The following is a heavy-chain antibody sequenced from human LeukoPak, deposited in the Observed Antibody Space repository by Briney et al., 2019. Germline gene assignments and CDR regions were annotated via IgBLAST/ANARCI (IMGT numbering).Heavy chain of an antibody. J-gene: IGHJ6*03. CDR2: ISAYNGNT. D-gene: IGHD3-9*01. Sequence: ASVKVSCKASGYTFTSYGISWVRQAPGQGLEWMGWISAYNGNTNYAQKLQGRVTMTTDTSTSTAYMELRRLRSDDTAVYYCARDGDYDILTGRASNYYMDVWGKGTTVTVSS. CDR3: ARDGDYDILTGRASNYYMDV. CDR1: GYTFTSYG. V-gene: IGHV1-18*01.